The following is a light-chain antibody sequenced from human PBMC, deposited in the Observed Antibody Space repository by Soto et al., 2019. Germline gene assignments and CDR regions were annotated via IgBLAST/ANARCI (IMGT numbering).Light chain of an antibody. CDR2: DAS. J-gene: IGKJ1*01. CDR3: QLFNSYPWT. Sequence: EIVMTQSPATLSVSPGERATLSCRASQSVDKYLVWYQQKPGQAPRLLIYDASNRATGIPARFSGSGSGTEFTLTISSLQPDDFATYYCQLFNSYPWTFGQGTKVDIK. CDR1: QSVDKY. V-gene: IGKV3D-15*01.